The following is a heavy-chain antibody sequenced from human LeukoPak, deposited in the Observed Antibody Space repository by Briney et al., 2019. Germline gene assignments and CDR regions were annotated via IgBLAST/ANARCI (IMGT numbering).Heavy chain of an antibody. D-gene: IGHD6-25*01. Sequence: PGGSLRLSCAASGFSFTTYGVHWVRQAPGKGLEWVAFIRYDGIREHYADSVRGRFTISRDISKNTLYLQMNSLRPEDTAVYYCAKENGGSYRCVEKWGQGTLVTVSS. CDR3: AKENGGSYRCVEK. CDR1: GFSFTTYG. V-gene: IGHV3-30*02. J-gene: IGHJ4*02. CDR2: IRYDGIRE.